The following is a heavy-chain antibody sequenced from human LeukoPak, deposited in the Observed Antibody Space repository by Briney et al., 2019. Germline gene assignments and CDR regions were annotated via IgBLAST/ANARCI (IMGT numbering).Heavy chain of an antibody. CDR1: GYTFTGYY. V-gene: IGHV1-2*04. CDR2: INPNSGGT. Sequence: ASVKVSCKASGYTFTGYYMHWVRQAPGQGPEWMGWINPNSGGTNYAQKFQGWVTMTRDTSISTAYMELSRLRSDDTAVYYCARGVGAIAAAHFDYWGQGTLVTVSS. CDR3: ARGVGAIAAAHFDY. J-gene: IGHJ4*02. D-gene: IGHD6-13*01.